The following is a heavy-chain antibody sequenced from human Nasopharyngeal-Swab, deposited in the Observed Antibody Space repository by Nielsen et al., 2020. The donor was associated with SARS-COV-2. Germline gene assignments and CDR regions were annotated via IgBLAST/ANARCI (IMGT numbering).Heavy chain of an antibody. CDR1: GYTFTGYY. Sequence: ASVQVSCKASGYTFTGYYMHWVRQAPGQGLEWMGRINPNSGGTNYAQKFQGRVTMTRDTSISTAYMELSRLRSDDTAVYYCAREGSLYGGNLFDYWGQGTLVTVSS. V-gene: IGHV1-2*06. J-gene: IGHJ4*02. D-gene: IGHD4-23*01. CDR3: AREGSLYGGNLFDY. CDR2: INPNSGGT.